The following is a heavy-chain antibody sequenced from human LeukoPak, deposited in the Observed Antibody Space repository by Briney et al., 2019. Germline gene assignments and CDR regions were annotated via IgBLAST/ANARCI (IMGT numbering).Heavy chain of an antibody. CDR2: ISGSGGST. D-gene: IGHD2-2*01. Sequence: PGGSLRLSCAASGFTFSSYAMSWVRQAPGKGLEWVSAISGSGGSTYYADSVKGRFTISRDNSKNTLYLQITSLRAEDTAVYYCAKDEDIVVVPAAMPAYWGQGTLVTVSS. CDR1: GFTFSSYA. CDR3: AKDEDIVVVPAAMPAY. V-gene: IGHV3-23*01. J-gene: IGHJ4*02.